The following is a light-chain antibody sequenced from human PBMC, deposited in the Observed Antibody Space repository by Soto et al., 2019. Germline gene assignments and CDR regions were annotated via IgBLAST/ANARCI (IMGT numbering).Light chain of an antibody. CDR1: QTVPSNY. J-gene: IGKJ1*01. CDR2: GAS. Sequence: DTALTQSPGTLSLSPGERATVSCRASQTVPSNYFAWYQQQPGQAPRLLIYGASTRATGIPDRFSGSGSGTDFTLTITRLEPEDFAVYFCQLYGDLPWTFGIGTKVDIK. V-gene: IGKV3-20*01. CDR3: QLYGDLPWT.